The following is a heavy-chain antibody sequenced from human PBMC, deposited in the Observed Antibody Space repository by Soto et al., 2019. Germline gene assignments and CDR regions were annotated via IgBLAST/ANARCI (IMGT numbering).Heavy chain of an antibody. Sequence: QVQLVQSGGEVKNPGASVKVSCKTSGYTFTTYGISWVRQAPGQGLEWVGWISAYSGKTHYAQKFQGKVTMTTDTPTNTAYLELRSLRSDDAPVYYGARDPYLGDHQYWGQGTLVTVSS. V-gene: IGHV1-18*01. J-gene: IGHJ4*02. CDR3: ARDPYLGDHQY. D-gene: IGHD3-16*01. CDR2: ISAYSGKT. CDR1: GYTFTTYG.